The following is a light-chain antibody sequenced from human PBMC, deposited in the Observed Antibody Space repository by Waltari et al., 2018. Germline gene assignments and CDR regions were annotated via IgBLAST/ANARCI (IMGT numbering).Light chain of an antibody. CDR3: QSYDTSLSVV. V-gene: IGLV1-40*01. J-gene: IGLJ2*01. CDR2: GVN. Sequence: QSVLTQPPSVSGTPGRRVTLPCTVSWSNLRPYSVHWYQPRPGKAPTLLIYGVNNRPSGVPDRFCGSKSGTSASLAITSLRAEDEGVYYCQSYDTSLSVVFGGGTKLTVL. CDR1: WSNLRPYS.